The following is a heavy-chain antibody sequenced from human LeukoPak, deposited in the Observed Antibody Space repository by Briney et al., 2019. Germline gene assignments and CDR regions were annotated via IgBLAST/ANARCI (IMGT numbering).Heavy chain of an antibody. CDR2: ISGSGGST. J-gene: IGHJ5*02. V-gene: IGHV3-23*01. Sequence: PGGSLRLSCAASGFTFSSYAMSWVRQAPGKGLEWVSAISGSGGSTYYADSVKGRFTISRGNSKNTLYLQMNSLRAEDTAVYYCARGAYGDSPYNWFDPWGQGTLVTVSS. CDR1: GFTFSSYA. D-gene: IGHD4-17*01. CDR3: ARGAYGDSPYNWFDP.